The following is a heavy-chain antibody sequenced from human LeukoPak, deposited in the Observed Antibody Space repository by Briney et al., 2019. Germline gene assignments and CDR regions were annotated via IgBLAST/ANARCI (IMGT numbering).Heavy chain of an antibody. CDR3: AREGIRGNWFDP. V-gene: IGHV1-2*02. Sequence: ASVKVSCKASGYTFTSYDINWVRQATGQGLEWMGWINPNSGGTNYAQKFQGRVTMTRDTSISTAYMELSRLRSDDTAVYYCAREGIRGNWFDPWGQGTLVTVSS. J-gene: IGHJ5*02. CDR2: INPNSGGT. D-gene: IGHD1-14*01. CDR1: GYTFTSYD.